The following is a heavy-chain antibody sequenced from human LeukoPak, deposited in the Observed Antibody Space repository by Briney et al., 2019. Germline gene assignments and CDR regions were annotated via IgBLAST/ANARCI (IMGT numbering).Heavy chain of an antibody. D-gene: IGHD5-24*01. CDR3: ARINGMATMPFDY. V-gene: IGHV3-7*01. J-gene: IGHJ4*02. CDR1: GFIFSSYS. CDR2: IKQDGSEK. Sequence: GGSLRLSCAASGFIFSSYSMNWVRQAPGKGLEWVANIKQDGSEKYYVDSVKGRFTISRDNAKNSLYLQMNSLRAEDTAVYYCARINGMATMPFDYWGQGTLVTVSS.